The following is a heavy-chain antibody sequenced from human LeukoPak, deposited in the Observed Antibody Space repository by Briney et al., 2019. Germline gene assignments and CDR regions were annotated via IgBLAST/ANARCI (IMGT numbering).Heavy chain of an antibody. CDR2: ISWNSGSI. D-gene: IGHD2-15*01. CDR3: AKGVGPYCSGGSCYSAWFDP. V-gene: IGHV3-9*01. J-gene: IGHJ5*02. CDR1: GFTFDDYA. Sequence: SLRLSCAASGFTFDDYAMHWVRQAPGKGLEWVSGISWNSGSIGYADSVKGRFTISRDNAKNSLYLQMNSLRAEDTALYYCAKGVGPYCSGGSCYSAWFDPWGQGTLVTVSS.